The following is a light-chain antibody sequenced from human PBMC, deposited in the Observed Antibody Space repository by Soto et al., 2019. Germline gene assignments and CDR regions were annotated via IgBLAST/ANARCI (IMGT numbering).Light chain of an antibody. CDR3: QQSYSTPPWT. CDR2: AAS. J-gene: IGKJ1*01. V-gene: IGKV1-39*01. CDR1: QSISSY. Sequence: DIQMTQSPSSLSASVGDRVTITCRASQSISSYLNWYQQKPGKAPKLLIYAASSLQSGAPSRFSGSGAGTDFTLTISSLQPEEFATYYCQQSYSTPPWTFGQGTKVEIK.